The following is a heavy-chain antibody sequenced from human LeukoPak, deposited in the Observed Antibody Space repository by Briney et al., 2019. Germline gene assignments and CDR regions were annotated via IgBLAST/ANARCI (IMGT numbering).Heavy chain of an antibody. CDR3: AGGDSSGYYPIDY. V-gene: IGHV3-48*03. CDR2: ISSSGSTI. J-gene: IGHJ4*02. CDR1: GFTFRNYE. D-gene: IGHD3-22*01. Sequence: GGSLRLSCAASGFTFRNYEMNWVRQAPGKGLEWVSYISSSGSTIYYADSVKGRFTISRDNAKNSLYPQMNSLRAEDTAVYYCAGGDSSGYYPIDYWGQGTLVTVSS.